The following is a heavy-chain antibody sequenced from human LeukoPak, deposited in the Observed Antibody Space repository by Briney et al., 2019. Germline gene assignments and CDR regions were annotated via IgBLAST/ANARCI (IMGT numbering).Heavy chain of an antibody. J-gene: IGHJ5*02. Sequence: GRSLRLSCVASGFSLSGYWMYWVRQAPGKGLMYISRNNGDGSTTNYADVVKGRFTMSRDNVKNTLYLQMNSLRVEDTAVYYCARDPRNVGLAPWGQGTLVTVSS. V-gene: IGHV3-74*01. CDR1: GFSLSGYW. D-gene: IGHD2-15*01. CDR3: ARDPRNVGLAP. CDR2: NNGDGSTT.